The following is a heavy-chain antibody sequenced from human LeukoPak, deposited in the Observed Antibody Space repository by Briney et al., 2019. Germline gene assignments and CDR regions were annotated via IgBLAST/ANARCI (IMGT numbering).Heavy chain of an antibody. CDR2: INHSGST. Sequence: PSETLFLTCAVYGGSFSGYYWSWIRQPPGKGPEWIGEINHSGSTNYNPSLKSRVTISVDTSKNQFSLKLSSVTAADTAVYYCARRSSSWYSCFDPWGQGTLVTVSS. D-gene: IGHD6-13*01. CDR1: GGSFSGYY. V-gene: IGHV4-34*01. J-gene: IGHJ5*02. CDR3: ARRSSSWYSCFDP.